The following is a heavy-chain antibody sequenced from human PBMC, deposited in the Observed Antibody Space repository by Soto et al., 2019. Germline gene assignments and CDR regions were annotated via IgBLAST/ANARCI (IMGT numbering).Heavy chain of an antibody. CDR1: GDSITSSNW. Sequence: QVQLQESGPGMVKPSGTLSLSCGVSGDSITSSNWWSWVRHAPGKGLEWIGEIYHSGATTYNPSLKSRATISVDPSNNHFSLKLTSVTAADTAVYFCARDPGTGTDYWGRGTLVTVAS. CDR2: IYHSGAT. V-gene: IGHV4-4*02. CDR3: ARDPGTGTDY. D-gene: IGHD1-1*01. J-gene: IGHJ4*02.